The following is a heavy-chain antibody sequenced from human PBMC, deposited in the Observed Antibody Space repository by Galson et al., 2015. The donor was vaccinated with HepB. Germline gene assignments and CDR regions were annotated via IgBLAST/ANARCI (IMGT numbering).Heavy chain of an antibody. CDR1: GFTFSSYA. D-gene: IGHD6-19*01. CDR2: ISGSGGST. Sequence: SLRLSCAASGFTFSSYAMSWVRQAPGKGLEWVSAISGSGGSTYYADSVKGRFTISRDNSKNTLYLQMNSLRAEDTAVYYCAKLGGEVAGIRALWPFDYWGQGTLVTVSS. CDR3: AKLGGEVAGIRALWPFDY. V-gene: IGHV3-23*01. J-gene: IGHJ4*02.